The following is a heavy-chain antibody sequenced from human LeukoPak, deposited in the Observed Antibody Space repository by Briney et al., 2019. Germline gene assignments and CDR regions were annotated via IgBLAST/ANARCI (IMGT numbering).Heavy chain of an antibody. J-gene: IGHJ3*02. Sequence: SETLSLTCTVSGGSISSYYWSWIRQPAGKGLEWIGRIYTSGSTNYNPSLKSRVTMSVDTSKNQFSLKLSSVTAADTAVYYCARGVRQGGYYYGSGSPGYFDIWGQGTMVTVSS. D-gene: IGHD3-10*01. CDR1: GGSISSYY. V-gene: IGHV4-4*07. CDR2: IYTSGST. CDR3: ARGVRQGGYYYGSGSPGYFDI.